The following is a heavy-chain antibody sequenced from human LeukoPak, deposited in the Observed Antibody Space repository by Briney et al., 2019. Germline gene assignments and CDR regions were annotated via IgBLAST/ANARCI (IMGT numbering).Heavy chain of an antibody. D-gene: IGHD6-19*01. J-gene: IGHJ6*03. CDR2: IKQDGSEK. CDR3: ARDRRGKWQWLVGGYYMDV. CDR1: GFTFSSYW. Sequence: GGTLRLSCAASGFTFSSYWMSWVRQAPGKGLEWVANIKQDGSEKYYVDSVKGRFTISRDNAKNSLYLQMNSLRAEDTAVYYCARDRRGKWQWLVGGYYMDVWGKGTTVTVSS. V-gene: IGHV3-7*01.